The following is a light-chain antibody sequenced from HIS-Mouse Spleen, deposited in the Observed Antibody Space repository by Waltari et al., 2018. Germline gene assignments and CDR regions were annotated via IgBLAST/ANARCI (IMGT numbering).Light chain of an antibody. Sequence: QSALPQPRSVSGSPGQSVTISCTGPSSDVGGYNYVPWYQQHPGKAPKLMIYDVSKRPSGVPDRFSGSKSGNTASLTISGLQAEDEADYYCCSYAGSYTGVFGTGTKVTVL. J-gene: IGLJ1*01. CDR1: SSDVGGYNY. CDR2: DVS. V-gene: IGLV2-11*01. CDR3: CSYAGSYTGV.